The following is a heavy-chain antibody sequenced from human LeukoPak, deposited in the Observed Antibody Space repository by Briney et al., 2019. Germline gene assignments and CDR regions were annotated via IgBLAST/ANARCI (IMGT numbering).Heavy chain of an antibody. CDR2: ISSSSSTI. CDR3: AREYYDFWSGYQRPNDY. D-gene: IGHD3-3*01. Sequence: GGSLRLSCAASGFTFSSYSMNWVRQAPGKGLEWVSYISSSSSTIYYADSVKGRFTISRDNAKNSLYLQMNSLRAEDTAVYYCAREYYDFWSGYQRPNDYWGQGTLVTVSS. V-gene: IGHV3-48*04. CDR1: GFTFSSYS. J-gene: IGHJ4*02.